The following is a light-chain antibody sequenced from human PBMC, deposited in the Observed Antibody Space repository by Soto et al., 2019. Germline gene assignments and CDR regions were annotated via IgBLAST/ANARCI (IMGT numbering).Light chain of an antibody. J-gene: IGKJ2*01. V-gene: IGKV3-15*01. CDR3: QQYKSWPYT. Sequence: EIVMTQSPVTLSVSPGERVTLSCRASQSISGKSAWYQQKPGQAPRLLMFGASTRATGIPARFSGSGSGTDFTLTITGLQSEDFAVYYCQQYKSWPYTFGQGTKLEIK. CDR2: GAS. CDR1: QSISGK.